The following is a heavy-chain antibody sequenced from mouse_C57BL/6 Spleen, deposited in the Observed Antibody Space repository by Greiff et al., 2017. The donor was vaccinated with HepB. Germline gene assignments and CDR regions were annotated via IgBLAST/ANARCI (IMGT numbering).Heavy chain of an antibody. D-gene: IGHD4-1*01. CDR1: GYAFSSYW. CDR2: IYPGDGDT. CDR3: ARGNWAYYAMDH. Sequence: QVQLQQSGAELVKPGASVKISCKASGYAFSSYWMNWVKQRPGKGLEWIGQIYPGDGDTNYNGKFKGKATLTADKSSSTAYMQLSSLTSEDSAVYFCARGNWAYYAMDHWGQGTSVTVSS. J-gene: IGHJ4*01. V-gene: IGHV1-80*01.